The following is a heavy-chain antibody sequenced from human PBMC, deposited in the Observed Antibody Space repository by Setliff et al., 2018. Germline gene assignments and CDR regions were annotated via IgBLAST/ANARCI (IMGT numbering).Heavy chain of an antibody. D-gene: IGHD6-19*01. V-gene: IGHV4-61*09. J-gene: IGHJ6*03. Sequence: SETLSLTCTVSGGSVNSGYDNWNWLRQPAGKGLEWIGHINRRGSTNFSPSLKSRVTISLDTSKNQFSLNLTSVTAADTAVYYCARASSGWYSAYYYYMDVWGKGTTVT. CDR2: INRRGST. CDR1: GGSVNSGYDN. CDR3: ARASSGWYSAYYYYMDV.